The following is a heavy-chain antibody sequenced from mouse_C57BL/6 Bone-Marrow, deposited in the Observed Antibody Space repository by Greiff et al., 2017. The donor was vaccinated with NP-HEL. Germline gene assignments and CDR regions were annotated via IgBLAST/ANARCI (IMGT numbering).Heavy chain of an antibody. CDR3: AYDYDDGYYFDY. Sequence: VQLQQSGPGLVKPSQTVFLTCTVTGISITTGNYRWSWIRQFPGNKLEWIGYIYYSGTITYNPSLTSRTTITRDTPKNQFFLEMNPLTAEDTATYYCAYDYDDGYYFDYWGQGTTLTVSS. V-gene: IGHV3-5*01. J-gene: IGHJ2*01. CDR2: IYYSGTI. CDR1: GISITTGNYR. D-gene: IGHD2-4*01.